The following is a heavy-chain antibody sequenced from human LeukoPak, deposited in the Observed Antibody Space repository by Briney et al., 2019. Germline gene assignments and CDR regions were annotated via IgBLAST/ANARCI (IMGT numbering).Heavy chain of an antibody. D-gene: IGHD3-16*01. V-gene: IGHV3-15*01. CDR2: IKSKTDGETT. CDR3: LTDPGEWQPI. CDR1: GLTFGNAW. Sequence: PGGSLRLSCEASGLTFGNAWMSWVRQAPGKGLEGVGRIKSKTDGETTEYGAPVKGRFILLRDDSKNMMYLQMYGLKIEDTAVYYCLTDPGEWQPIWGHGTMVTVSS. J-gene: IGHJ3*02.